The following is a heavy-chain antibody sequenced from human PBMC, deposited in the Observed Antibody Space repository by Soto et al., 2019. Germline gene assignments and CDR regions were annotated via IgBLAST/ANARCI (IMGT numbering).Heavy chain of an antibody. J-gene: IGHJ5*02. CDR1: GFTFSSYS. D-gene: IGHD3-3*01. CDR2: ISSSSSTI. CDR3: ASERFLEWLIPANWFDP. V-gene: IGHV3-48*02. Sequence: PGGSLRLSCAASGFTFSSYSMNWVRQAPGKGLEWVSYISSSSSTIYYADSVKGRFTISRDNAKNSLYLQMNSLRDEDTAVYYCASERFLEWLIPANWFDPWGQGTLVTVSS.